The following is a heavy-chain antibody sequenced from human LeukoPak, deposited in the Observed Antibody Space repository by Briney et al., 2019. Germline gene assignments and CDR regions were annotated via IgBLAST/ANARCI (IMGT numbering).Heavy chain of an antibody. D-gene: IGHD6-6*01. V-gene: IGHV4-4*08. CDR3: ARDREYSSSGLVWFDP. CDR1: GGSISSYS. J-gene: IGHJ5*02. CDR2: MYSRGST. Sequence: PSETLSLTCTVSGGSISSYSWSWIRQPPGKGLEWIGYMYSRGSTNDNPSLKSRVTISRDTSKNQLSLRMTSVTAADTAMYYCARDREYSSSGLVWFDPWGHGILVTVSS.